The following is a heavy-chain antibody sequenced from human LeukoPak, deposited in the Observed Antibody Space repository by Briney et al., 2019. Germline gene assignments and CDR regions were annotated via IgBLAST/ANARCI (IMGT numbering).Heavy chain of an antibody. D-gene: IGHD5-18*01. Sequence: PSETLSLTCTVSGGSIRSSYYYWGWIRQPPGKGLEWIGYIYYSGSTYYNPSLKSRVTISVDTSKNQFSLKLSSVTAADTAVYYCARDGGYSYGYFDYWGQGTLVTVSS. CDR2: IYYSGST. CDR3: ARDGGYSYGYFDY. J-gene: IGHJ4*02. CDR1: GGSIRSSYYY. V-gene: IGHV4-31*03.